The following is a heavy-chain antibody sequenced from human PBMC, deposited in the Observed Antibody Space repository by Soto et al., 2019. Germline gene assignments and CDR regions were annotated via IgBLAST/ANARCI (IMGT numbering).Heavy chain of an antibody. CDR2: VSPPFRTS. J-gene: IGHJ6*02. Sequence: QVQLVQSGAEVKKPGSSVKVSCKTSGVSFNNNGIGWVRQAPGHGLEWMGGVSPPFRTSNYARKFQGRISITADSSTGTVNMALSSLTSEDTAQYDWARVLYYGSGSYSPYGMDVWGQGTTVTVSS. V-gene: IGHV1-69*01. D-gene: IGHD3-10*01. CDR3: ARVLYYGSGSYSPYGMDV. CDR1: GVSFNNNG.